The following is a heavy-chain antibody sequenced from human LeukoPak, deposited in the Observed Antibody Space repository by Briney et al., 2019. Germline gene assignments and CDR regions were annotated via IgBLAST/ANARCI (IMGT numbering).Heavy chain of an antibody. Sequence: GGSLRLSCAASGFSFSNYWMHWVRQAPGKGLVWVTRMNSDGSATYYADSVQGRFTISRDNAKNTLYLHMNSLRAEDTAMYFCAKGPNYFDSWGQGTLVTVSS. V-gene: IGHV3-74*01. J-gene: IGHJ4*02. CDR3: AKGPNYFDS. CDR2: MNSDGSAT. CDR1: GFSFSNYW.